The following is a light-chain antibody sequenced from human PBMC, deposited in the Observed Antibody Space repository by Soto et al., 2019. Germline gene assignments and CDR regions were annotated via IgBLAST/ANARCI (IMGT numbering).Light chain of an antibody. V-gene: IGKV3-11*01. CDR3: QQRSNSWT. Sequence: EIVLTQSPATLSLSPGERATLSCRASQGLSIYLTWSQHKPGQAPRLLIYDASNRATGIPARFSGSGSGTDFTLTISSLEREDFAVYYCQQRSNSWTFGQGTKVEVK. CDR1: QGLSIY. J-gene: IGKJ1*01. CDR2: DAS.